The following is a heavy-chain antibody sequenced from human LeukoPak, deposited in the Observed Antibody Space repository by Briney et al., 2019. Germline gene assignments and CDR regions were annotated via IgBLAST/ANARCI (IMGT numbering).Heavy chain of an antibody. Sequence: GGSLRLSCAASECTFSLYAMHWVRQAPGKGLEWVALISYDGSNEYYADSLKGRLTISRDNSKNTLNLQMNSLRAEDTAVYYCARGHHYASGSHPGDYWGQGTLVTVSS. CDR2: ISYDGSNE. CDR1: ECTFSLYA. J-gene: IGHJ4*02. V-gene: IGHV3-30*04. D-gene: IGHD3-10*01. CDR3: ARGHHYASGSHPGDY.